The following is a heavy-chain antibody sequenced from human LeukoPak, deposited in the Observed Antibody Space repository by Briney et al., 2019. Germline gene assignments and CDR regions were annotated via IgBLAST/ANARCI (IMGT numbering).Heavy chain of an antibody. CDR3: ARDYYDFWSGYYRSNWFDP. D-gene: IGHD3-3*01. CDR1: GFTFSSYE. Sequence: PGGSLRLSCAASGFTFSSYEMNWVRQAPGKGLEWVSYISSSGSTIYYADSVKGRFTTSRDNAKNSLYLQMNSLRAEDTAVYYCARDYYDFWSGYYRSNWFDPWGQGTLVTVSS. CDR2: ISSSGSTI. V-gene: IGHV3-48*03. J-gene: IGHJ5*02.